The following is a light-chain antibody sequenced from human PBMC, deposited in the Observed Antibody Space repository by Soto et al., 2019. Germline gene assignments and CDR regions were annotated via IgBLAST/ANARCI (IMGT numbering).Light chain of an antibody. CDR3: QQSYSTLWT. Sequence: DIQMTQSPSSLSASVGDRVTTTCRASQSISSYLNWYQQKPGKAPKLLIYAASSLQSGVPSRFSGSGSGTDFTLTISSLQPEDFATYYCQQSYSTLWTFGQGTKVDIK. V-gene: IGKV1-39*01. CDR2: AAS. J-gene: IGKJ1*01. CDR1: QSISSY.